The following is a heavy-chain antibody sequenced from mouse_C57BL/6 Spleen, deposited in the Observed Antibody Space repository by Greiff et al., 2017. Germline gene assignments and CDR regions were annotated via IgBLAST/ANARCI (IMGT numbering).Heavy chain of an antibody. CDR2: IYPGDGDT. J-gene: IGHJ3*01. V-gene: IGHV1-82*01. CDR3: ARDDYDGAWFAY. CDR1: GYAFSSSW. D-gene: IGHD2-4*01. Sequence: VQLQQSGPELVKPGASVQISCKASGYAFSSSWLTWVKQRPGKGLEWIGRIYPGDGDTNYNGKFKGKATLTADKSSSTAYMQLSSLTSEDSAVYFCARDDYDGAWFAYWGQGTLVTVSA.